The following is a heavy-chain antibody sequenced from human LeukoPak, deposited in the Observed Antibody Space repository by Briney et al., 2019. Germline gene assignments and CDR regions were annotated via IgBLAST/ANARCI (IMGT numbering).Heavy chain of an antibody. CDR1: GGSISSSSHY. D-gene: IGHD6-6*01. Sequence: SETLSLTCSVSGGSISSSSHYWGWIRQPPGKGLEWIGSIYYSGSTYYNPSLKSRVTISVDRSKNQFSLKLSSVTAADTAVYYCARAGWHSSSFPLYVWGKGTTVTVSS. CDR3: ARAGWHSSSFPLYV. CDR2: IYYSGST. V-gene: IGHV4-39*07. J-gene: IGHJ6*04.